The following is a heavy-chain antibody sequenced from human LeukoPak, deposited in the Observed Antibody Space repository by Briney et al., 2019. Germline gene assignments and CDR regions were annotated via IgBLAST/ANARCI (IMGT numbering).Heavy chain of an antibody. V-gene: IGHV4-39*07. Sequence: QSSETLSLTCSVSGGSIRSSDDYWGFVRQTPGKGLEWMGSIYYTGSSHYNPSLKSRATISVDTSKNQFSLKLTSVTAADTAVYYCARVVKESTMTNWFDPWGQGTLVTVSS. D-gene: IGHD3-22*01. J-gene: IGHJ5*02. CDR3: ARVVKESTMTNWFDP. CDR2: IYYTGSS. CDR1: GGSIRSSDDY.